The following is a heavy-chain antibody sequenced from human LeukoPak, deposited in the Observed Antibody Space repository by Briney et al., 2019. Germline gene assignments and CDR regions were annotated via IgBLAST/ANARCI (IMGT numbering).Heavy chain of an antibody. CDR2: IKHDGGEK. J-gene: IGHJ4*02. D-gene: IGHD6-19*01. Sequence: GGSLRHSCAAPGFTSSSYWMSWVRQAPGKGLEWVANIKHDGGEKYYVDSVKGRFTISRDNPKNSLYLQMNSLRAEDTGVYYCARDRYRIAVAAYFDYWGQGTLVTVSS. CDR1: GFTSSSYW. CDR3: ARDRYRIAVAAYFDY. V-gene: IGHV3-7*01.